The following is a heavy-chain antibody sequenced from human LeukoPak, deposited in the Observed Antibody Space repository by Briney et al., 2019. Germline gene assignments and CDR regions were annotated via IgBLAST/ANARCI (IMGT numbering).Heavy chain of an antibody. Sequence: EASVKVSCKASGYTLTAYYLHWVRQAPGQGLEWMGRINPNSGGTTYAQKFQGRVTMTRDTSIGTAYMELSSLRSDDTAVYYCARPYYESSGLYADAFDIWGQGTMVTVSS. CDR1: GYTLTAYY. CDR3: ARPYYESSGLYADAFDI. V-gene: IGHV1-2*06. CDR2: INPNSGGT. D-gene: IGHD3-22*01. J-gene: IGHJ3*02.